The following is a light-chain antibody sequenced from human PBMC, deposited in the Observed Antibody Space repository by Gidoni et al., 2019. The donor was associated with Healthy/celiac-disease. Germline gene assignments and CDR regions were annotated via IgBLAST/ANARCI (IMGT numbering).Light chain of an antibody. CDR1: QSVSSSY. Sequence: EIVFTQSPGTLSLSPGERATLSCRASQSVSSSYLAWYQQKPGQAPRLLIYGASSRATGIPDRFSGSGSGTDFTLTISRLEPEDFAVYYCQQYGSSPPEVTFXPXTKVDIK. V-gene: IGKV3-20*01. CDR3: QQYGSSPPEVT. CDR2: GAS. J-gene: IGKJ3*01.